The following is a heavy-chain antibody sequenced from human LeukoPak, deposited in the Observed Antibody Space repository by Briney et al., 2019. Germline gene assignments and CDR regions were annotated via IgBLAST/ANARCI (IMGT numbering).Heavy chain of an antibody. V-gene: IGHV3-30*18. Sequence: GSLRLSCAASGFTFSSYGMHWVRQAPGKGLEWVAVISYDGSNKYYADSVKGRFTISRDNSKNTLYLQMSSLRAEDTAVYYCAKDPASSPHYWGQGTLVTVSS. J-gene: IGHJ4*02. CDR3: AKDPASSPHY. CDR2: ISYDGSNK. D-gene: IGHD2-2*01. CDR1: GFTFSSYG.